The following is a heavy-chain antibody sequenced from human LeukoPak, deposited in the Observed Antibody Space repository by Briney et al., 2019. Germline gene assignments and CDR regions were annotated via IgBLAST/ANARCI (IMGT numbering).Heavy chain of an antibody. D-gene: IGHD6-6*01. CDR3: ATSIAARPGVRDNDAFDI. CDR2: ISDSGNST. J-gene: IGHJ3*02. V-gene: IGHV3-23*01. CDR1: GGSFSGYY. Sequence: ETLSLTCAVYGGSFSGYYWSWIRQSPGKGLEWVSGISDSGNSTYYADSVKGRFTISRDNSKNTLYLQMNSLRAEDPAVYYCATSIAARPGVRDNDAFDIWGQGTMVTVSS.